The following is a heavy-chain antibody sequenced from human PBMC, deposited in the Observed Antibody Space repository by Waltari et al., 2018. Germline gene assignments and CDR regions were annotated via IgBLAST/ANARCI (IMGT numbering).Heavy chain of an antibody. CDR1: GGPVNTYV. Sequence: QVQLVQSGAEVKTPGSSVQVSCKASGGPVNTYVFSWVRQAPGQGLEWMGGITPIFGTPTYSPKFQGRLTITADESTTTAYMELASLGSEDTAVYYCAREGIVTQGVSYFEYWGQGTLVTVSS. V-gene: IGHV1-69*13. CDR2: ITPIFGTP. D-gene: IGHD3-10*01. J-gene: IGHJ4*02. CDR3: AREGIVTQGVSYFEY.